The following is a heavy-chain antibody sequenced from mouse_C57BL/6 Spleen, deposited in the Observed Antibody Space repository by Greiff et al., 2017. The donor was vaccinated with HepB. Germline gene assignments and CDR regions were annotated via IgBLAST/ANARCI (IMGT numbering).Heavy chain of an antibody. V-gene: IGHV1-81*01. J-gene: IGHJ1*03. CDR3: ARRTYDYDGYFDV. CDR1: GYTFTSYG. Sequence: QVQLQQSGAELARPGASVKLSCKASGYTFTSYGISWVKQRTGQGLEWIGEIYPRSGNTYYNEKFKGKATLTADKSSSTAYMELRSLTSEDSAVYFCARRTYDYDGYFDVWGTGTTVTVSS. CDR2: IYPRSGNT. D-gene: IGHD2-4*01.